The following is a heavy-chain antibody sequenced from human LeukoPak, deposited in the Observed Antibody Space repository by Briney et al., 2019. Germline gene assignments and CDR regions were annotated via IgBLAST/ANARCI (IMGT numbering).Heavy chain of an antibody. CDR2: MNPNSGNT. Sequence: ASVKVSCKASGYTFTRYDLNWVRQATGQGLEWMGWMNPNSGNTGYAQKFQGRVTITRNTSISTAYMELSSLRSEDTAVYYCARGAPQQWRVPAYCYYYMDVWGKGTTVTVSS. CDR1: GYTFTRYD. CDR3: ARGAPQQWRVPAYCYYYMDV. V-gene: IGHV1-8*03. J-gene: IGHJ6*03. D-gene: IGHD6-19*01.